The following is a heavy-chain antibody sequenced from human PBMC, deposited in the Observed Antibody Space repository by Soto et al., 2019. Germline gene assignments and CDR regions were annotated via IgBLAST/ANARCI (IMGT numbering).Heavy chain of an antibody. D-gene: IGHD1-26*01. CDR1: EVTCSSYC. V-gene: IGHV3-64*01. CDR2: ISPNGDST. CDR3: GRGQTWALFAY. J-gene: IGHJ4*02. Sequence: LRVSYGVSEVTCSSYCIHRVRQAPGKGLEYVSAISPNGDSTYYANSVKGRFTISRDNSKSTLYLQMGSLRAEDLVVYYYGRGQTWALFAYWVKGTLVTVS.